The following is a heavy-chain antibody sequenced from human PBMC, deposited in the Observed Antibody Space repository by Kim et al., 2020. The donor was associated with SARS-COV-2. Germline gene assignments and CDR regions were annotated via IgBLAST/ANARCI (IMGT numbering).Heavy chain of an antibody. CDR3: ARSRSSRENFFDY. CDR2: IYYSGNT. J-gene: IGHJ4*02. Sequence: SETLSLTCSISGGSISIYHWNWVRQPPGKRLEWIGNIYYSGNTDYNPSLKSRVSISVDTSKNQFSLKLTSVTAADTALYYCARSRSSRENFFDYLGQGA. CDR1: GGSISIYH. D-gene: IGHD6-13*01. V-gene: IGHV4-59*12.